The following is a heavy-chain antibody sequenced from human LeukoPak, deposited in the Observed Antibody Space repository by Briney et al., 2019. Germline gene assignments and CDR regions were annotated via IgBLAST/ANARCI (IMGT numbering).Heavy chain of an antibody. V-gene: IGHV5-51*01. J-gene: IGHJ6*03. D-gene: IGHD6-13*01. CDR2: IYPGDSDT. CDR1: GYSFTSYW. Sequence: GESLKISCKGSGYSFTSYWIGWVRRMPGKGPEWMGIIYPGDSDTRYSPSFQGQVTISADKSISTAYLQWSSLKASDTAMYYCARQSAAAARIYYYYYMDVWGKGTTVTVSS. CDR3: ARQSAAAARIYYYYYMDV.